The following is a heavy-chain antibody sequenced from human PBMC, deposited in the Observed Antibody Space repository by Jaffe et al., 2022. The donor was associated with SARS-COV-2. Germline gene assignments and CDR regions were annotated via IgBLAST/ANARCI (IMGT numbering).Heavy chain of an antibody. CDR2: IFHSGNT. CDR1: GYFISSGYY. D-gene: IGHD2-8*01. V-gene: IGHV4-38-2*02. J-gene: IGHJ5*02. Sequence: QVHLQESGPRLVKPSETLSLTCTVSGYFISSGYYWGWIRQPPGKGLEWIGSIFHSGNTHYNPSLKSRVTISVGTSQNHLSLKVNSVTAADTAVYYCARENGQGLDPWGQGTLVTVSS. CDR3: ARENGQGLDP.